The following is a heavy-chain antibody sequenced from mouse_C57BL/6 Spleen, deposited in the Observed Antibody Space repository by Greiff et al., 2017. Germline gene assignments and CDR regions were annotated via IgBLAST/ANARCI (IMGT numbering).Heavy chain of an antibody. J-gene: IGHJ3*01. Sequence: EVTLMESEGGLVQPGSSMKLSCTASGFTFSDYYMAWVRQVPEKGLEWVANINYDGSSTYYLDSLKSRFIISRDNAKNILYLQMSSLKSEDTATYYCARVSAYDYDAWFAYWGQGTLVTVSA. V-gene: IGHV5-16*01. CDR3: ARVSAYDYDAWFAY. D-gene: IGHD2-4*01. CDR1: GFTFSDYY. CDR2: INYDGSST.